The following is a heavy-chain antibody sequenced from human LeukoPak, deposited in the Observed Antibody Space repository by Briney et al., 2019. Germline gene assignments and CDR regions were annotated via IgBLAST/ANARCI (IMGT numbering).Heavy chain of an antibody. J-gene: IGHJ6*02. CDR2: INHNGNVN. Sequence: GGSLRLFCAASGFTFSSYWMNWARQAPGKGLEWVASINHNGNVNYYVDSVKGRFTISRDNAKNSLYLQMSNLRAEDTGVYFCARGGGLDVWGQGATVTVSS. CDR1: GFTFSSYW. V-gene: IGHV3-7*03. CDR3: ARGGGLDV. D-gene: IGHD3-16*01.